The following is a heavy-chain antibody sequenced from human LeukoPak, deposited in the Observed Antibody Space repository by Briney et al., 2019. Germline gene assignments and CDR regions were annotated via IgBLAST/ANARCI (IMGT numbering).Heavy chain of an antibody. J-gene: IGHJ4*02. CDR1: GFTFSSYS. CDR3: ARDPIQLRLFDY. D-gene: IGHD5-18*01. Sequence: KPGGSLRLSCAASGFTFSSYSMNWVRQAPGKGLEWVSSISSSSSYIYYADSVKGRFTISRDNAKNSLYLQMNSLRAEDTAVYYCARDPIQLRLFDYWGQGTLVTVSS. CDR2: ISSSSSYI. V-gene: IGHV3-21*01.